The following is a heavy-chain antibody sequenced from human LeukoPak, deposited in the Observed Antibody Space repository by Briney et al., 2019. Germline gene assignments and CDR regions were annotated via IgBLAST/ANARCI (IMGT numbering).Heavy chain of an antibody. J-gene: IGHJ4*02. V-gene: IGHV1-69*01. CDR3: ARAGIAAAGTLDY. CDR1: GGTFSSYA. D-gene: IGHD6-13*01. Sequence: AVKVSCKASGGTFSSYAISWVRQAPGQGLEWMGGIIPIFGTANYAQKFQGRVTITADESTSTAYMELSSLRSEDTAVYYCARAGIAAAGTLDYWGQGTLVTVSS. CDR2: IIPIFGTA.